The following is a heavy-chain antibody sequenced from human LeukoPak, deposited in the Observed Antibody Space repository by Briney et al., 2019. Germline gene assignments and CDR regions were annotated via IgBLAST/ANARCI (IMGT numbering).Heavy chain of an antibody. D-gene: IGHD6-6*01. CDR2: IRYDGSNK. Sequence: PGGSLRLSCAASGFTFSTYGMHWVRQAPGKGLEWVAFIRYDGSNKYYADSVKGRFTISRDNSKNTLYLQMNSLRAEDTAVYYCATSPYSSSSPGPNYYYYYMDVWGKGTTVTVSS. J-gene: IGHJ6*03. CDR3: ATSPYSSSSPGPNYYYYYMDV. V-gene: IGHV3-30*02. CDR1: GFTFSTYG.